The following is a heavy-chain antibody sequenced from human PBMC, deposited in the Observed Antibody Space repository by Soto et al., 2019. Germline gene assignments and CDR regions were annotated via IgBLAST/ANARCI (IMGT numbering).Heavy chain of an antibody. CDR2: IYHSGST. CDR1: GYSISSGYY. CDR3: AREVTIFGVVRFDY. Sequence: SETLSLTCTVSGYSISSGYYWGWIRQPPGKGLEWIGSIYHSGSTYYNPSLKSRVTISVDTSKNQFSLKLSSVTAADTAVYYCAREVTIFGVVRFDYWGQGTLVTVSS. J-gene: IGHJ4*02. D-gene: IGHD3-3*01. V-gene: IGHV4-38-2*02.